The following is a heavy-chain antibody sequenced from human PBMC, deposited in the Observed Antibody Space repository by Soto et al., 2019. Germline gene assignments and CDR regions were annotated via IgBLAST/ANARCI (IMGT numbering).Heavy chain of an antibody. J-gene: IGHJ4*02. CDR2: IYTRGTT. CDR1: GFSVNNSY. CDR3: AKLWGYYFES. D-gene: IGHD2-21*01. V-gene: IGHV3-53*01. Sequence: PGGSLRLSCSASGFSVNNSYMTWVRQAPGRRPEWVAVIYTRGTTHYADFATGRFTFSRDNSKNTLYLQMDSLRPEDPAVYYCAKLWGYYFESWGPGTLVTVSS.